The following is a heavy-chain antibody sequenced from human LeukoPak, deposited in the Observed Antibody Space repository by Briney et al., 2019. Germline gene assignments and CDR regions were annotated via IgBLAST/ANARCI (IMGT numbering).Heavy chain of an antibody. D-gene: IGHD6-19*01. CDR3: ARRPKGPRGGWYRMDYYYYMDV. V-gene: IGHV4-31*03. CDR1: GGSISSGGYY. Sequence: SETLSLTCTVSGGSISSGGYYWSWIRQHPGKGLEWIGYIYYSGSTYYNPSLKSRVTISVDTSKNQFSLKLNSVTAADTAVYYCARRPKGPRGGWYRMDYYYYMDVWGKGTTVTVSS. J-gene: IGHJ6*03. CDR2: IYYSGST.